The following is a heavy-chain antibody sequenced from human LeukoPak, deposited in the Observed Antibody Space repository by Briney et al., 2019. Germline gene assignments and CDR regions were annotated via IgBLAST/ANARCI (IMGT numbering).Heavy chain of an antibody. CDR3: AKGPPPSQFYYYLDV. J-gene: IGHJ6*03. Sequence: GGSLRLSCAASGLTFSTYAMTWVRQAPGKGLEWVSTLSDSGGSTYYADSVKGRFTISRDNSKNTLYLEVNSLRAEDTAVYYCAKGPPPSQFYYYLDVWGKGTTVTVSS. CDR2: LSDSGGST. CDR1: GLTFSTYA. V-gene: IGHV3-23*01.